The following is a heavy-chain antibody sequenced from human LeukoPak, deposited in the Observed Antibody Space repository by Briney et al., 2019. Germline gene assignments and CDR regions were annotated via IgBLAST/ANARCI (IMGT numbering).Heavy chain of an antibody. V-gene: IGHV4-34*01. CDR3: ARMRDNWNVYVFDI. CDR2: INHSGSA. CDR1: GGSFSGDY. Sequence: ASETLSLTCAVYGGSFSGDYWSWVRQPPGKGLEWIGEINHSGSASYNPSLKSRVTISVDTSKIQFSLKLSSVTATDTAVYYCARMRDNWNVYVFDIWGQGTMVTVSS. D-gene: IGHD1-1*01. J-gene: IGHJ3*02.